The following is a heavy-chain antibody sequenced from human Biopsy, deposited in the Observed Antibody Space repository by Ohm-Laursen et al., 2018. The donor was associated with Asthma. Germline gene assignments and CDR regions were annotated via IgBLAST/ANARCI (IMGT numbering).Heavy chain of an antibody. V-gene: IGHV3-53*01. D-gene: IGHD2-15*01. CDR1: GFTVTTNS. Sequence: GSLRLSCAASGFTVTTNSISWVCQAPGKGLEWVSVTYSGGSTYYADSVKGRFTISRDNSKNTLYLQMNSLRGEDTAVFYCGIVVAANLFQGDCWGQGTLVTVSS. CDR2: TYSGGST. CDR3: GIVVAANLFQGDC. J-gene: IGHJ4*02.